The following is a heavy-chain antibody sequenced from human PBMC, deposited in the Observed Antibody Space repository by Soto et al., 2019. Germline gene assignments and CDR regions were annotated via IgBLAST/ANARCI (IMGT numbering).Heavy chain of an antibody. CDR1: GFTFSSYS. Sequence: GGSLRLSCAASGFTFSSYSMNWVRQAPGKGLEWVSSISSSSSYIYYADSVKGRFTISRDNAKNSLYLQMNSLRAEDTAVYYCAEAAVTTGYYYYGMDVWGQGTTVTVSS. J-gene: IGHJ6*02. CDR3: AEAAVTTGYYYYGMDV. CDR2: ISSSSSYI. V-gene: IGHV3-21*04. D-gene: IGHD4-17*01.